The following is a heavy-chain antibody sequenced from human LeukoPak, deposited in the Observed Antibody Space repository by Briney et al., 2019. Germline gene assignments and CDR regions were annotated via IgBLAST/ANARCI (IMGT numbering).Heavy chain of an antibody. CDR2: INQSGRT. CDR3: ARGPHSDDSGGYYNVREFDY. Sequence: SETLSLTCAVYGGSFSGYYWSWIRQPPGKGLEWIGGINQSGRTNYNPVLKRRVIISLATSKNQFSLKLNSVTAADTAVYYCARGPHSDDSGGYYNVREFDYWGQGTLVTVSS. J-gene: IGHJ4*02. CDR1: GGSFSGYY. D-gene: IGHD3-10*01. V-gene: IGHV4-34*01.